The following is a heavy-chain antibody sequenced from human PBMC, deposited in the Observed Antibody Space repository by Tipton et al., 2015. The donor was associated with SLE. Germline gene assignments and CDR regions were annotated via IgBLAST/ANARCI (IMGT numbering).Heavy chain of an antibody. J-gene: IGHJ4*02. CDR2: ISGYSGNT. CDR1: SYTFTSYG. D-gene: IGHD5-18*01. Sequence: QSGAEVRKPGASVKVSCKASSYTFTSYGISWVRQAPGQGLEWMGWISGYSGNTDYAQKLQGRVTMTTDTSTSTAYMELRSLRSDDTAVYYCARVRVDTAMGVFDFWGQGTLVTVSS. V-gene: IGHV1-18*01. CDR3: ARVRVDTAMGVFDF.